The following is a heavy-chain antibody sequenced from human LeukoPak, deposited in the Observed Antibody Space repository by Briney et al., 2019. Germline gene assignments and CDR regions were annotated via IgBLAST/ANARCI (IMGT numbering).Heavy chain of an antibody. D-gene: IGHD6-19*01. Sequence: GGSLRLSCAASGFTFSNYAMSWVRQAPGKGLAWVSAISGSGGDTFYTDSVKGRFTISRDNSKNTLYLQMKGMRAEDTAVYYCVKDSVVVAGLVNYFDYWGQGTLVTVSS. CDR2: ISGSGGDT. V-gene: IGHV3-23*01. CDR3: VKDSVVVAGLVNYFDY. CDR1: GFTFSNYA. J-gene: IGHJ4*02.